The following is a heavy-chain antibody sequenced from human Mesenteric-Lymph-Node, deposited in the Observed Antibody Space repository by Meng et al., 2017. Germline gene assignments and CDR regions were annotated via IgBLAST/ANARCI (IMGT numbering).Heavy chain of an antibody. CDR2: IYWDDDT. J-gene: IGHJ4*02. CDR1: GFSLSTSGVG. CDR3: ARRVGYRDSGSQGFDL. Sequence: QIPLKESGPTLVKHTQTLTLTCTFSGFSLSTSGVGVGWIRQPPGKALEWLAVIYWDDDTRYSPSLKSRLIITKDTSKNQVVLTMTNMDPADTATYYCARRVGYRDSGSQGFDLWGQGTLVTVSS. D-gene: IGHD4-17*01. V-gene: IGHV2-5*02.